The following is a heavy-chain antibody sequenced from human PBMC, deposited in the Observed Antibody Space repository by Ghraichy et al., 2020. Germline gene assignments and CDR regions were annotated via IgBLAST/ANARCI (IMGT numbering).Heavy chain of an antibody. CDR1: GGPLSSGGLY. V-gene: IGHV4-30-4*01. J-gene: IGHJ4*02. Sequence: SCNVAGGPLSSGGLYWSWLRRPPVKGLEWIGYIYYSGSTYYNPSLKSRVTISVDTSKNQYYLKLSSVTAADPAVYYCATGAGAPDYFDYWGQGTLVTVSS. CDR3: ATGAGAPDYFDY. D-gene: IGHD3-10*01. CDR2: IYYSGST.